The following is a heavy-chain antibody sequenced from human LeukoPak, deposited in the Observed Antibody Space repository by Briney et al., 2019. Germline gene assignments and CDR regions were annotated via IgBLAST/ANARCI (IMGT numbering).Heavy chain of an antibody. D-gene: IGHD3-3*02. V-gene: IGHV3-30*04. CDR2: ISYDGNNK. CDR1: GFAFSNYA. J-gene: IGHJ4*02. Sequence: PGKSLRLSCAASGFAFSNYAIHWVRQARGKGLEWVAAISYDGNNKYYADSVKGRFTISRDNSKNTLFLQIHSLRAEDTALYYCTTDISLFDYWGQGTLVTVSS. CDR3: TTDISLFDY.